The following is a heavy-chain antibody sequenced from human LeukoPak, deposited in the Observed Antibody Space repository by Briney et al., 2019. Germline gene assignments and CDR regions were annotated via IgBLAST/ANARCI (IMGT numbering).Heavy chain of an antibody. J-gene: IGHJ3*02. Sequence: PSETLSLTCTVSGGSISSYYWSWIRQPPGKGLEWIGYIYYSGSTNYNPSLKSRVTISVDTSKNQSSLKLSFVTAADTAIYYCARRRSGSYNAFDIWGQGTLVTVSS. CDR1: GGSISSYY. CDR3: ARRRSGSYNAFDI. CDR2: IYYSGST. V-gene: IGHV4-59*08. D-gene: IGHD1-26*01.